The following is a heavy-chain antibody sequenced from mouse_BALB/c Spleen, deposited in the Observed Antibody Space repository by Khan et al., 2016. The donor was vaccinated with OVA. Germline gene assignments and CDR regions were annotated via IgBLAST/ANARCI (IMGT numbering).Heavy chain of an antibody. CDR2: IWSDGST. J-gene: IGHJ4*01. V-gene: IGHV2-6-1*01. CDR1: GFSLTNYG. Sequence: VKLMESGPGLVAPSQNLSITCTISGFSLTNYGIHWVRQPPGKGLEWLVVIWSDGSTTYNSALKSRLTISKDNSKSQVFLKMNSLQTDDTAIYFCARQPYYHYNIMDYWGQGTSVTVSS. CDR3: ARQPYYHYNIMDY. D-gene: IGHD2-10*01.